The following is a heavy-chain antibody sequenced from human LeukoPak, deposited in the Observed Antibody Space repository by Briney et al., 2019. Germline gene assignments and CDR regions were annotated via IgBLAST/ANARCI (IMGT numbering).Heavy chain of an antibody. V-gene: IGHV3-23*01. J-gene: IGHJ6*02. CDR1: GFTFSTFA. D-gene: IGHD3-10*01. CDR3: ARDTTALWGYYYYGMDV. CDR2: LSAGVT. Sequence: GGSLRLSCAASGFTFSTFAMSWVRQAPGMGLEWVSALSAGVTHYADSVKSRFSIFTDDSKNTVYLQMNSLRAEDTAVYYCARDTTALWGYYYYGMDVWGQGTTVTVSS.